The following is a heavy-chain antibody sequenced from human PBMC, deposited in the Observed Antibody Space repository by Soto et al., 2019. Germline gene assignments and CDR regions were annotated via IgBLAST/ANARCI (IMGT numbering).Heavy chain of an antibody. CDR1: GFTFSSYS. J-gene: IGHJ4*02. D-gene: IGHD6-6*01. Sequence: EVQLVESGGGLDKPGGSLRLSCAASGFTFSSYSMNWVRQAPGKGLEWVSSISSSSSYIYYADSVKGRFTISRDNAKNSLYLQMNSLRAEDTAVYYCARVGGQLVPGFDYWGQGTLVTVSS. V-gene: IGHV3-21*01. CDR3: ARVGGQLVPGFDY. CDR2: ISSSSSYI.